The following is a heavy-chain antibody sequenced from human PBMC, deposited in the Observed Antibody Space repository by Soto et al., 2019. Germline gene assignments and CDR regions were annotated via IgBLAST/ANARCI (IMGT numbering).Heavy chain of an antibody. D-gene: IGHD2-21*02. Sequence: PGGSLRLSCAASGFTFSSYWTNWVRQAPGKGLEWVANINQDESEIYYVDSVKGRFTVSRDNAKSSLYLQMDSLRAEDTAVYYCTRRGDATGSILGYWGQGTLVTVSS. CDR1: GFTFSSYW. J-gene: IGHJ4*02. CDR2: INQDESEI. CDR3: TRRGDATGSILGY. V-gene: IGHV3-7*01.